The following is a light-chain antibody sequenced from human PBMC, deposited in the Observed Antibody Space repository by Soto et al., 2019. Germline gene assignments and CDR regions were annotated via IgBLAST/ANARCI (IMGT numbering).Light chain of an antibody. J-gene: IGKJ5*01. CDR1: QTIYSN. V-gene: IGKV1-39*01. CDR2: AAS. CDR3: QQSYSSSPIT. Sequence: GNRVTITCRASQTIYSNLNWYQQKPGKAPNLLISAASRLQSGVPPRFSGSGSGTEFTLTINSLRPEDFASYYCQQSYSSSPITFGPGTRLEIK.